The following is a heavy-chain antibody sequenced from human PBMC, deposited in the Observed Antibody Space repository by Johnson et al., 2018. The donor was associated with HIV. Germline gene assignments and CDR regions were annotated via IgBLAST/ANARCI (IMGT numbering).Heavy chain of an antibody. CDR1: GFTFSSYA. CDR3: AKGDCSGGSCYSFTDAFDI. CDR2: IRYDGSTK. J-gene: IGHJ3*02. D-gene: IGHD2-15*01. Sequence: QVQLVESGGGVVQPGRSLRLSCAASGFTFSSYAMHWVRQAPGKGLEWVAFIRYDGSTKYYADSVKGRFTISRDNSKNTLYLQMNSLRAEDTAVYYCAKGDCSGGSCYSFTDAFDIWGQGTMVTVSS. V-gene: IGHV3-30*02.